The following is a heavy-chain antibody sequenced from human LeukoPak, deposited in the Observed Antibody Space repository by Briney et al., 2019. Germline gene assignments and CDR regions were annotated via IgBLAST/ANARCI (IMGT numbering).Heavy chain of an antibody. CDR2: INHDGSEK. D-gene: IGHD3-22*01. CDR3: AKGSSYYYDSSGYYFHY. Sequence: GGSLRLSCAASGFSFNIYWMSWVRQAPGKGLEWVANINHDGSEKYYVDSVKGRFTISRDNSKNTLYLQMNSLRAEDTAVYYCAKGSSYYYDSSGYYFHYWGQGTLVTVSS. J-gene: IGHJ4*02. CDR1: GFSFNIYW. V-gene: IGHV3-7*01.